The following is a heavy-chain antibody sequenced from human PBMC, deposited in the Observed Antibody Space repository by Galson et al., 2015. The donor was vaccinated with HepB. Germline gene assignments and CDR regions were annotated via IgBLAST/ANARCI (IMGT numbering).Heavy chain of an antibody. CDR3: ARQAWNYDYYYYYMDV. CDR2: IYPGDSDT. J-gene: IGHJ6*03. D-gene: IGHD1-7*01. CDR1: GYSFTSYW. V-gene: IGHV5-51*01. Sequence: QSGAEVKKPGESLKISRKGSGYSFTSYWIGWVRQMPGKGLGWMGIIYPGDSDTRYSPSFQGQVTISADKSISTAYLQWSSLKASDTAMYYCARQAWNYDYYYYYMDVWGKGTTVTVSS.